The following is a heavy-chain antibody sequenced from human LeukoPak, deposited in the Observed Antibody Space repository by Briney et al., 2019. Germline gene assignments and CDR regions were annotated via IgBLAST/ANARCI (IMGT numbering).Heavy chain of an antibody. CDR1: GFTFTSYA. D-gene: IGHD4-11*01. Sequence: PGGSLRLSCAASGFTFTSYAMSWVRQAPGKGVEWVSAISGSGGSTYYADSVKGRFTISRDNSKNTLYLQMNSLRAEDTAVYYCATVRVYSAYYFDYWGQGTLVTVSS. CDR3: ATVRVYSAYYFDY. J-gene: IGHJ4*02. V-gene: IGHV3-23*01. CDR2: ISGSGGST.